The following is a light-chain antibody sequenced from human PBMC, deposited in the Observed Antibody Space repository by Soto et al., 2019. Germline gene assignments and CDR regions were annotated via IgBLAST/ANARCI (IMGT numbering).Light chain of an antibody. CDR3: QQRRT. CDR1: QSISGSY. V-gene: IGKV3-20*01. J-gene: IGKJ1*01. Sequence: EIVLTQPPRTLSLSPGERATLSCRASQSISGSYLAWYQQKPGQAPRLLIYGASGRATGIPDRFSGSGSGTDFTLTISRLEPEDFAVYYCQQRRTFGQGTKVDIK. CDR2: GAS.